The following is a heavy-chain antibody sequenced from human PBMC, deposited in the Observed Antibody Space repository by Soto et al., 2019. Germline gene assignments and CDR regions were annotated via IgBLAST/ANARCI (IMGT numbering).Heavy chain of an antibody. V-gene: IGHV3-7*01. Sequence: QPGGSLRLSCAASGFTFSNACMSWVRQAPGKGLEWVAVISYDGSDTYYVDSVKGRFTISRDNAKNSLSLQMNSLRAEDTALYYCATDLNWSGTWGQGTMVTISS. CDR2: ISYDGSDT. CDR3: ATDLNWSGT. CDR1: GFTFSNAC. J-gene: IGHJ3*01. D-gene: IGHD3-3*01.